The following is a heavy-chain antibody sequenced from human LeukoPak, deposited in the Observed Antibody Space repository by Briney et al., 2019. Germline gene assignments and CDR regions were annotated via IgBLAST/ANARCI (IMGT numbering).Heavy chain of an antibody. Sequence: ASVKVSCKASGYTFTSYDINWVRQATGQGLEWMGWMNPNSGNTGYAQKFQGRVTMTRNTSISTAYMELSSLRSEDTAVYYCARDSPTVVPGLSWYGNWFDPWGQGTLVTVSS. D-gene: IGHD2-2*01. CDR1: GYTFTSYD. V-gene: IGHV1-8*01. J-gene: IGHJ5*02. CDR2: MNPNSGNT. CDR3: ARDSPTVVPGLSWYGNWFDP.